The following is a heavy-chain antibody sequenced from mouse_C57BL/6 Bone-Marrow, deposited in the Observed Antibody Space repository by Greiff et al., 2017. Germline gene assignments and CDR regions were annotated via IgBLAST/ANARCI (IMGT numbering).Heavy chain of an antibody. CDR1: GYTFTDYN. V-gene: IGHV1-18*01. CDR3: ARRGTVSPYYAMDY. D-gene: IGHD1-1*01. J-gene: IGHJ4*01. Sequence: VQLQQSGPELVKPGASVKIPCKASGYTFTDYNMDWVKQSHGKSLEWIGDINPNNGGTIYNQKFKGKATLTVDKSSSTAYMELRSLTSEDTAVYYCARRGTVSPYYAMDYWGQGTSVTVSS. CDR2: INPNNGGT.